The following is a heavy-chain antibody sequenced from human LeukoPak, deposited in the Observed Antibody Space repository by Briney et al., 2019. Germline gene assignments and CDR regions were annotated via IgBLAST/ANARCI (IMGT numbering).Heavy chain of an antibody. D-gene: IGHD1-7*01. CDR3: ARDSGNYLDAFDI. CDR1: GFTFDDYA. V-gene: IGHV3-9*01. J-gene: IGHJ3*02. Sequence: GGSLRLSCAASGFTFDDYAMHWVRQAPGKGLEWVSGISWNSGSIGYADSVKGRFTISRDNAKNSLYLQMNSLRAEDTAVYYCARDSGNYLDAFDIWGQGTMVTVSS. CDR2: ISWNSGSI.